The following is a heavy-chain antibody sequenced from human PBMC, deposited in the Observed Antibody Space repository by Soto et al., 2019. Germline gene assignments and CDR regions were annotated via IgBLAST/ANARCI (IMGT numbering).Heavy chain of an antibody. V-gene: IGHV4-39*01. CDR2: IYYSGST. D-gene: IGHD6-19*01. Sequence: QLQLQESGPGLVKPSETLSLTCTVSGGSISSSSYYWGWIRQPPGKGLEWIGSIYYSGSTYYNPSLKSRVTISVDTSKNQFSLKLSSVTAADTAVYYCARRPARIAVATDYYYYGMDVWGQGTTVTVSS. CDR1: GGSISSSSYY. CDR3: ARRPARIAVATDYYYYGMDV. J-gene: IGHJ6*02.